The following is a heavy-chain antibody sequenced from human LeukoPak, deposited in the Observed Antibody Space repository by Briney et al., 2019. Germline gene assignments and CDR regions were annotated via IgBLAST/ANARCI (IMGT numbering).Heavy chain of an antibody. CDR3: ARGYSGYDEPDYYGMDV. CDR2: MNPNSGNT. Sequence: ASVKVSCKASGYTFTSYDINWVRQATGQGLEWMGWMNPNSGNTGYAQKFQGRVTMTRNTSISTAYMELSSLRSEDTAVYHCARGYSGYDEPDYYGMDVWGQGTTVTVSS. V-gene: IGHV1-8*01. D-gene: IGHD5-12*01. J-gene: IGHJ6*02. CDR1: GYTFTSYD.